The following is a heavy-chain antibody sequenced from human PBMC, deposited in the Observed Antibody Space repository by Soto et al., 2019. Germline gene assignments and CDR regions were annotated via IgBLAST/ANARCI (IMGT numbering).Heavy chain of an antibody. V-gene: IGHV4-4*02. Sequence: TSETLSLTCTVSNGSISSSNWWSWVRQSPGKGLEWIGEVAQNGYIGSIPSLKSRLTILLDKPTNRFSLRLTSVTAADTAVYYCARNRLDGYDFDSWGQGILVTVSS. CDR3: ARNRLDGYDFDS. CDR1: NGSISSSNW. D-gene: IGHD5-12*01. J-gene: IGHJ4*02. CDR2: VAQNGYI.